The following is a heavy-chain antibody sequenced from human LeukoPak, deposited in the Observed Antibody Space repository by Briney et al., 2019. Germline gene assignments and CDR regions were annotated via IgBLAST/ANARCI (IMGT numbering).Heavy chain of an antibody. V-gene: IGHV4-61*08. CDR2: IYYSGST. CDR3: ARPWLGAFDY. D-gene: IGHD5-12*01. Sequence: SETLSLTCAVSGGSVSSGGDYWSWIRQPPGKGLEWIGYIYYSGSTNYNPSLKSRDTISVDTSKNHFSLKLSSVTAADTAVYYCARPWLGAFDYWGQGTLVTVSS. CDR1: GGSVSSGGDY. J-gene: IGHJ4*02.